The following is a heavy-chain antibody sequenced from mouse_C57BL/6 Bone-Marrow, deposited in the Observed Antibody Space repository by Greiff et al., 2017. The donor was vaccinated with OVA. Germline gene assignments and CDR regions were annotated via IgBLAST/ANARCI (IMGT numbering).Heavy chain of an antibody. CDR1: GYTFTNYW. CDR2: IYPGGGYT. D-gene: IGHD2-4*01. V-gene: IGHV1-63*01. J-gene: IGHJ2*01. CDR3: ARIYYDYLDY. Sequence: VQVVESGAELVRPGTSVKMSCKASGYTFTNYWIGWAKQRPGHGLEWIGDIYPGGGYTNYNEKFKGKATLTADKSSSTAYMQFSSLTSEDSAIYYCARIYYDYLDYWGQGTTLTVSS.